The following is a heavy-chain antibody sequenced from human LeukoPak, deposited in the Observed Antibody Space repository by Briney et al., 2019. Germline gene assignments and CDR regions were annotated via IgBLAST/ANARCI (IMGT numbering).Heavy chain of an antibody. CDR2: ISGSGGST. D-gene: IGHD3-3*01. V-gene: IGHV3-23*01. Sequence: GGSLRLSCAASGFTFGSYATSWVRQAPGKGLEWVSAISGSGGSTYYADSVKGRFTISRDNSKNTLYLQMNSLRAEDTAVYYCAKDLYYDFWSGYFDYWGQGTLVIVSS. CDR1: GFTFGSYA. CDR3: AKDLYYDFWSGYFDY. J-gene: IGHJ4*02.